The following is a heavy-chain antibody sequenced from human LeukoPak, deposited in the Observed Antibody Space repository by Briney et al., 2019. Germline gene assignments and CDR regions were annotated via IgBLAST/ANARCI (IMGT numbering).Heavy chain of an antibody. CDR2: ISSSSSTI. V-gene: IGHV3-48*04. Sequence: PGGSLRLSCAASGFTFSSYSMNWVRQAPGKGLEWVSYISSSSSTIYYADSVKGRFTISRDNAKNSLYLQMNSLRAEDTAVYYCARDDCSSTSCYTKYDYWGQGTLVTVSS. J-gene: IGHJ4*02. CDR1: GFTFSSYS. CDR3: ARDDCSSTSCYTKYDY. D-gene: IGHD2-2*01.